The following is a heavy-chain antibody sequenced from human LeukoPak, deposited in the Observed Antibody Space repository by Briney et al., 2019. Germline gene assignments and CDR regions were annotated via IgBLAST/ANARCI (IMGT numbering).Heavy chain of an antibody. V-gene: IGHV4-59*01. J-gene: IGHJ3*02. CDR3: ALGGVVIARGAFDI. CDR2: IYYSGST. D-gene: IGHD3-3*01. CDR1: GGSISSYY. Sequence: SETLSLTCTVSGGSISSYYWSWIRQPPGKGLEWIGYIYYSGSTNYNPSLKSRVTISVDTSKHQFSLKLSSVTAADTAVYYCALGGVVIARGAFDIWGQGTMVTVSS.